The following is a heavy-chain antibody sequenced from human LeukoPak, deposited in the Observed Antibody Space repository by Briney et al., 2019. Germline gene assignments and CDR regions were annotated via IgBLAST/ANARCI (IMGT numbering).Heavy chain of an antibody. CDR1: GYTSTGYY. CDR2: ISPNSGGT. V-gene: IGHV1-2*06. J-gene: IGHJ3*02. Sequence: VASVKVSCKASGYTSTGYYMHWVRQAPGQGLEWMGRISPNSGGTNCAQKFQGRVTMTRDTSISTAYMELSRLRSDDTAVYYCARVGDVVVVAATDDAFDIWGQGTMVTVSS. D-gene: IGHD2-15*01. CDR3: ARVGDVVVVAATDDAFDI.